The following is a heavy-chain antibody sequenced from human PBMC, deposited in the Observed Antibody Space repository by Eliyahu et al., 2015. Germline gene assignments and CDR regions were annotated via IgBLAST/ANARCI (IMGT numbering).Heavy chain of an antibody. CDR1: GFTFSDAW. J-gene: IGHJ4*02. D-gene: IGHD2-8*01. Sequence: EAQLVESGGGLVKPGESLRLSCAASGFTFSDAWMSWIRQVPGKGLEWGGRIKNGGTTDYAAPVKGRFTISRDDSKNTLYLQMDSLIAEDTAVYYCASEWCNGVRTDYWGQGALVTVSS. V-gene: IGHV3-15*01. CDR2: IKNGGTT. CDR3: ASEWCNGVRTDY.